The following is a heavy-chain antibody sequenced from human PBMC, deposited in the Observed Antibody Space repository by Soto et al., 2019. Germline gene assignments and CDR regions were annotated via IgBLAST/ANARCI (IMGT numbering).Heavy chain of an antibody. V-gene: IGHV4-31*03. D-gene: IGHD1-7*01. CDR2: IYYSGST. J-gene: IGHJ6*02. CDR3: ARVAAGTTGYYGMDV. CDR1: GGSIGSGGYY. Sequence: QVQLQESGPGLVKPSQTLSLTCTVSGGSIGSGGYYWSWIRQHPGKGLEWIGYIYYSGSTYYNPSLKSRVTISVDTSKNQFSLKLSSVTAADTAVYYCARVAAGTTGYYGMDVWGQGTTVTVSS.